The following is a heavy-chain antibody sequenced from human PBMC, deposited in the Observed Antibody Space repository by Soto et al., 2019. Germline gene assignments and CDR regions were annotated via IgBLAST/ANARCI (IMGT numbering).Heavy chain of an antibody. CDR2: IKQDGSEK. V-gene: IGHV3-7*01. D-gene: IGHD3-9*01. CDR3: AREIWVVRYFRFDP. CDR1: GFTFSSYW. J-gene: IGHJ5*02. Sequence: EVQLVESGGGLVQPGGSLRLSCAASGFTFSSYWMSWVRQAPGKGLEWVANIKQDGSEKYYVDSVKGRFTISRDNAKNSLYLQMNSLRAEDTAVYYCAREIWVVRYFRFDPWGQGTLVTVAS.